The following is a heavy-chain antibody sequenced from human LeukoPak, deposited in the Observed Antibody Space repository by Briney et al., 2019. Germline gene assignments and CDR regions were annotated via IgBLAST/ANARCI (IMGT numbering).Heavy chain of an antibody. J-gene: IGHJ6*02. CDR2: VHYSGST. D-gene: IGHD3/OR15-3a*01. V-gene: IGHV4-39*07. Sequence: SETLSLTCTVSGGSISSRSYSWAWVRQPPGRGLECIGSVHYSGSTYYNPSLKSRVTISVDTSKNQFSLKLSSVTAADTAVYYCARVDRYGMDVWGQGTTVTVSS. CDR3: ARVDRYGMDV. CDR1: GGSISSRSYS.